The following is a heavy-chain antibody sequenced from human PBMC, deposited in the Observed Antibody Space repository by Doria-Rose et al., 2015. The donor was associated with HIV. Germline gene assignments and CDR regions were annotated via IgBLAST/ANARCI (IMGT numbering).Heavy chain of an antibody. V-gene: IGHV4-34*01. J-gene: IGHJ1*01. D-gene: IGHD3-10*01. CDR2: INHSGNT. CDR1: GGSFSGHY. CDR3: ARPGSGSDYSSRYFQH. Sequence: GGSFSGHYWSWIRQSPGKGLEWIGEINHSGNTNYNPSLKSRVTISVDTSKNQFSLKVTSVTAADTAVYYCARPGSGSDYSSRYFQHWGQGTLVTVSS.